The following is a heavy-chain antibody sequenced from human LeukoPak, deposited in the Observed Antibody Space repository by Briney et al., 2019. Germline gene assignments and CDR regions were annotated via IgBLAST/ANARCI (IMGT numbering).Heavy chain of an antibody. CDR2: INAGNGNT. CDR3: ARATFTYYASASYSSPSETGAAFDY. CDR1: GYTFTSYA. J-gene: IGHJ4*02. Sequence: ASVNISCKASGYTFTSYAMHWVRQAPGHRLEWIGWINAGNGNTKYSQKFQGRVTITRDTSASTAYMELSSLRSEHTAASYCARATFTYYASASYSSPSETGAAFDYWGQGTLLTVSS. V-gene: IGHV1-3*01. D-gene: IGHD3-10*01.